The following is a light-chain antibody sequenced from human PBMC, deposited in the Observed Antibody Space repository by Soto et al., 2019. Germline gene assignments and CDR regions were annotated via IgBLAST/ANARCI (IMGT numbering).Light chain of an antibody. V-gene: IGLV2-14*01. CDR2: EVS. J-gene: IGLJ2*01. CDR3: SSYTSSSTVL. CDR1: SSDVGGYKY. Sequence: QSALTQPASVSESPGQSITISCTGTSSDVGGYKYVSWYQQHPGKAPKLMIYEVSNRHSGVSNRFSGSKSGNTASLTISGLQAEDEADYYCSSYTSSSTVLFGGGTKLTVL.